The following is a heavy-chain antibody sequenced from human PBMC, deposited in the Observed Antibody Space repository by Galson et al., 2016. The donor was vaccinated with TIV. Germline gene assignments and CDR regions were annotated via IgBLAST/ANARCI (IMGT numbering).Heavy chain of an antibody. J-gene: IGHJ6*02. CDR3: ARVLLPYYYAMDV. CDR1: GDSISSGDYY. CDR2: VFYSGRT. Sequence: TLSLTCTVYGDSISSGDYYWSWIRQPPGKGLEWIGYVFYSGRTYYNPSLKSRVSISIDRSKNQFSLRLSSVTAADTAVYYCARVLLPYYYAMDVWGQGTAVTVSS. D-gene: IGHD5-18*01. V-gene: IGHV4-30-4*01.